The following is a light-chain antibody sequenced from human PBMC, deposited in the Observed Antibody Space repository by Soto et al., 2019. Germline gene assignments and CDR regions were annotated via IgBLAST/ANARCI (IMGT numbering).Light chain of an antibody. CDR2: GAS. CDR3: QQYGSPIT. Sequence: EILLTQSPGTLSWSPGERATLSCRASQSVSSDLAWYHQKPGQAPRLLIYGASTRATGIPARFSGSGSGTDFTLTISRLEPEDFAVYYCQQYGSPITFGQGTRLEIK. V-gene: IGKV3-20*01. CDR1: QSVSSD. J-gene: IGKJ5*01.